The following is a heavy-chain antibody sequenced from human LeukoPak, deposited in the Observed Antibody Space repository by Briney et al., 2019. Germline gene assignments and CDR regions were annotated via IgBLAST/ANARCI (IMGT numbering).Heavy chain of an antibody. CDR2: ISAYNGNT. Sequence: ASVKVSCKASGYTFTSYGISWVRQAPGQGLEWMGWISAYNGNTNYAQKLQGRVTMTTDTSTSTAYMELRSLRSDDTAVYYCARSELAGEVATTFDYWGQGTLVTVSS. CDR3: ARSELAGEVATTFDY. V-gene: IGHV1-18*01. CDR1: GYTFTSYG. J-gene: IGHJ4*02. D-gene: IGHD5-12*01.